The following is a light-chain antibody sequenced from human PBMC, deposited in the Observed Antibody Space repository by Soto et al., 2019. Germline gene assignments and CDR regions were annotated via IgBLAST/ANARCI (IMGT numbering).Light chain of an antibody. Sequence: EIVLTQSPGTLSLSPGERATLSCRASQSVSSSYLAWYQQKPGQPPRLLIYGASSRATGIPDRFSGSGSGTDFTLTISRLEPEDFALFYCQHYDSLPITFGQGTGLETK. J-gene: IGKJ5*01. V-gene: IGKV3-20*01. CDR1: QSVSSSY. CDR2: GAS. CDR3: QHYDSLPIT.